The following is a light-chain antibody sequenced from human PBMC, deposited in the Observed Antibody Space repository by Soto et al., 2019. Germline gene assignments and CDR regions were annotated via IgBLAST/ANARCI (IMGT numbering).Light chain of an antibody. CDR3: QQSSNYFT. Sequence: AIQLTQSPSSLSASVGDRVTITCRASQGLNSNLAWYQQKPGKAPKLLMYAASTLQKGVPSRFSGNGSGTDFTLTISSLQPEDFATYYCQQSSNYFTFGPVTKV. V-gene: IGKV1D-13*01. CDR1: QGLNSN. J-gene: IGKJ3*01. CDR2: AAS.